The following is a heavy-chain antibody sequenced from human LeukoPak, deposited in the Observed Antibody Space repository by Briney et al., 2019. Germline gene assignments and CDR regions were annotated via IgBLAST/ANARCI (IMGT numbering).Heavy chain of an antibody. CDR1: GYTFTSYG. CDR3: AREGYCSSTSCYTDSDAFDI. V-gene: IGHV1-18*01. D-gene: IGHD2-2*02. Sequence: ASVKVSCKASGYTFTSYGMSWVRQAPGQGLEWMGWISAYNGNTNYAQKLQGRVTMTTDTSTSTAYMELRSLRSDDTAVYYCAREGYCSSTSCYTDSDAFDIWGQGTMVTVSS. J-gene: IGHJ3*02. CDR2: ISAYNGNT.